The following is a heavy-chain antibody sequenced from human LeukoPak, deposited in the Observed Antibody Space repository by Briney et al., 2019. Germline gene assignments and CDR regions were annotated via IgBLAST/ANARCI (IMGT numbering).Heavy chain of an antibody. CDR3: ARHTPFYDSSGYYFASFAFDI. J-gene: IGHJ3*02. CDR2: IYYSGST. V-gene: IGHV4-59*08. D-gene: IGHD3-22*01. Sequence: PSETLSLTCTVSGGSISSYYWSWIRQPPGKGLEWIGYIYYSGSTNYNPSLKSRVTISVDTSKNQFSLKLSSVTAADTAVYYCARHTPFYDSSGYYFASFAFDIWGRGTMVTVSS. CDR1: GGSISSYY.